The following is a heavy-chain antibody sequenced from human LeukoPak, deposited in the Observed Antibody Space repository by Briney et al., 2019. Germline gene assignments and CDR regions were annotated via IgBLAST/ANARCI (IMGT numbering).Heavy chain of an antibody. CDR1: GGSIRSSYYY. J-gene: IGHJ4*02. CDR3: ARRGLIDY. Sequence: SETLSLTCTVSGGSIRSSYYYWGWIRQPPGKGLEWIGSIYYSGSTYYNPSLKSRVTISVDTSKNQFSLNLSSVTAADTAVYYCARRGLIDYWGQGTLVTVSS. CDR2: IYYSGST. V-gene: IGHV4-39*01. D-gene: IGHD3/OR15-3a*01.